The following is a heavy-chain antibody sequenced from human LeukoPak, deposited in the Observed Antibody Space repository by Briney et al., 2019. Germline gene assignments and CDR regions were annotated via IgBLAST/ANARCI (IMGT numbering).Heavy chain of an antibody. Sequence: SETLSLTCTVSGGSVSSGSYYWSWIRQPPGKGLEWIGYIHYSGSTNYNPSLKSRVTISLDTSRNHFSLKLTSVTAADTAFYYCARATYTRTWSKIFSCGQGILVTVSS. CDR1: GGSVSSGSYY. J-gene: IGHJ5*02. CDR2: IHYSGST. V-gene: IGHV4-61*03. D-gene: IGHD6-13*01. CDR3: ARATYTRTWSKIFS.